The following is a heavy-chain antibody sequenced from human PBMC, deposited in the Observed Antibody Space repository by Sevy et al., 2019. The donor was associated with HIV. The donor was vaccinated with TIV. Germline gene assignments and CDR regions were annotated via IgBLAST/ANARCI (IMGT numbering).Heavy chain of an antibody. CDR2: IYRSGTT. J-gene: IGHJ5*02. V-gene: IGHV3-53*01. D-gene: IGHD6-13*01. Sequence: GGSLRLSCAGSGFDVSNNYMSWVRQAPGKGLEWVSIIYRSGTTYYADSVKGRLTISRDKSKNTVYLQMSSLRADDTAFYHCARDYSRRPGWFDPWGQGTLVTVSS. CDR1: GFDVSNNY. CDR3: ARDYSRRPGWFDP.